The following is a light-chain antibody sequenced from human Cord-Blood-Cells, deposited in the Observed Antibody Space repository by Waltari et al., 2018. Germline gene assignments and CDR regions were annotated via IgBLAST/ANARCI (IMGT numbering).Light chain of an antibody. Sequence: DIQMTQSPSSVPASVGDRVTITCRGSQGLSSWLAWYQQKPGKAPKLLIYAAASLQSGVPSRFSGSGSGTDFTLTISSLQPEDFATYYCQQANSFPPSFGGGTKVEIK. V-gene: IGKV1-12*01. J-gene: IGKJ4*01. CDR3: QQANSFPPS. CDR1: QGLSSW. CDR2: AAA.